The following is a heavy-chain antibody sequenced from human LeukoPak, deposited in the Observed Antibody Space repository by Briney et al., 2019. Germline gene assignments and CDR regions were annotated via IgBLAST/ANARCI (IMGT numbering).Heavy chain of an antibody. J-gene: IGHJ4*02. D-gene: IGHD6-25*01. Sequence: PGGSLRLSCAASGFTFSSYAMSWVRQAPGKGLEWVSSISGSGGRTYYADSVKGRLTISRDNSKNALYLQMKSLRAEDTAVYYCAKRWYGLTSYTSDWGFDCWGQGTLVTVSS. CDR1: GFTFSSYA. CDR3: AKRWYGLTSYTSDWGFDC. V-gene: IGHV3-23*01. CDR2: ISGSGGRT.